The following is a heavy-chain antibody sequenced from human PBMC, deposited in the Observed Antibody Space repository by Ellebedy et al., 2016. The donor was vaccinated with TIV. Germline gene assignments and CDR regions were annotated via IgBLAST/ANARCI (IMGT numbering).Heavy chain of an antibody. J-gene: IGHJ4*02. V-gene: IGHV1-18*01. Sequence: AASVKVSCKASGYSFSRYGMTWVRQAPGQGLQWMGWISVDTGNTHYAQKFQGRVIMTRDRSTTTVYMELRSLKSDDTAMYYCARDSAGYASGSDENWGQGTLVTVSS. CDR1: GYSFSRYG. D-gene: IGHD6-19*01. CDR3: ARDSAGYASGSDEN. CDR2: ISVDTGNT.